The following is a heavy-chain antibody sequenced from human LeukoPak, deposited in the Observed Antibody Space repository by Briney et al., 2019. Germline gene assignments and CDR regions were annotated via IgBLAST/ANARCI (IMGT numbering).Heavy chain of an antibody. J-gene: IGHJ6*03. CDR2: IYHRGSA. CDR1: GGSISSYY. CDR3: ARVPRSYYYYYYMDV. V-gene: IGHV4-59*01. Sequence: SETLSLTCTVSGGSISSYYWTWIRQPPGKGLEWIGYIYHRGSANYNPSLKSRVTISVDTSKNQFSLTLSSVTAADAAVYYCARVPRSYYYYYYMDVWGKGTTVTVSS.